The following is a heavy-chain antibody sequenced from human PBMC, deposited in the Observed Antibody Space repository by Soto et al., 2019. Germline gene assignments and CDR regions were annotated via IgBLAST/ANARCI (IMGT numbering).Heavy chain of an antibody. CDR2: ISYDGSNK. V-gene: IGHV3-30*18. D-gene: IGHD5-12*01. J-gene: IGHJ6*02. CDR1: GFTFSSYG. Sequence: QVQLVESGGGVVQPGRSLRLSCAASGFTFSSYGMHWVRQAPGKGLEWVAVISYDGSNKYYADSVKGRFTISRDNSKNTLYLQMNGLRAEDTAVYYCAKDMGWLQLDYGMDVWGQGTTVTVSS. CDR3: AKDMGWLQLDYGMDV.